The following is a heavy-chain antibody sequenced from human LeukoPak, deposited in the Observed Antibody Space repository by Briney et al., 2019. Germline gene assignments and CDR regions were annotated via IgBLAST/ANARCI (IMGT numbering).Heavy chain of an antibody. CDR1: GFTFDDYA. Sequence: PGGSLRLSCAASGFTFDDYAMHWVRQAPGKGLEWVSGISWNSGSIGYADSVKGRFTISRDNAKNSLYLQMNSLRAEDTALYYCAIDRVSYGARDAFDIWGQGTMVTVSS. V-gene: IGHV3-9*01. J-gene: IGHJ3*02. CDR2: ISWNSGSI. D-gene: IGHD5-18*01. CDR3: AIDRVSYGARDAFDI.